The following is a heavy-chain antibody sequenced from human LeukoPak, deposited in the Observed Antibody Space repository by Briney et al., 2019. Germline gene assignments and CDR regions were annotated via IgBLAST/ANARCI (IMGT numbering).Heavy chain of an antibody. J-gene: IGHJ4*02. CDR1: GDSVSSNNAA. CDR3: ARSAGGTLDY. D-gene: IGHD6-13*01. Sequence: SQTLSLTCAIPGDSVSSNNAAWNWIRQSPSRGLEWLGRTYYRSKWYNDYAESVKSRITINPDTSRKQFSLQLNSVTPEDTAVYYCARSAGGTLDYWGQGTLVTVSS. CDR2: TYYRSKWYN. V-gene: IGHV6-1*01.